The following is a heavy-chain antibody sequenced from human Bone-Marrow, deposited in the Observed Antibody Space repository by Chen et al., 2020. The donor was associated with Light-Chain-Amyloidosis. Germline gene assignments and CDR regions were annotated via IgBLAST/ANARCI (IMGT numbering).Heavy chain of an antibody. D-gene: IGHD2-2*01. V-gene: IGHV1-2*02. CDR2: VNPNTDGT. CDR1: GYTFTDYY. CDR3: LRGGSSTYYNRDAFDI. Sequence: QVQLVQSEAEVKKPGASVRVSCKASGYTFTDYYINWVRQAPGQGLEWMGWVNPNTDGTNHAQKFHGRVSMTRDTSINTAYMELSRLRSDDTAVYYCLRGGSSTYYNRDAFDIWGQGTMVNVSS. J-gene: IGHJ3*02.